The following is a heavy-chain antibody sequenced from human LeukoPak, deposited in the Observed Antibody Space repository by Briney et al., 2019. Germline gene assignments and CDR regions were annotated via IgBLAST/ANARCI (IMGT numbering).Heavy chain of an antibody. Sequence: SETLSLTCTVSGGSISSYYWSWIRQPPGKGLEWIGYIYYSGSTNYNPSLKSRVTISLDTSKNQFSLKLSSVTAADTAVYYCARQSSRFGEFYYFDYWGQGTLVTVSS. CDR1: GGSISSYY. D-gene: IGHD3-10*01. CDR3: ARQSSRFGEFYYFDY. CDR2: IYYSGST. J-gene: IGHJ4*02. V-gene: IGHV4-59*08.